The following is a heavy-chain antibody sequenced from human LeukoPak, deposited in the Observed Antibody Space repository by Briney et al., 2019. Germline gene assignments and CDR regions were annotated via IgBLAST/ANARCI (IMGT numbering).Heavy chain of an antibody. V-gene: IGHV1-8*03. CDR1: EYTFTGYY. Sequence: ASVKVSCKASEYTFTGYYMHWVRQAPGQGLEWMGWMNPNSGNTGYAQKFQGRVTITRNTSISTAYMELSSLRSEDTAVYYCARGMWDFDYWGQGTLVTVSS. CDR2: MNPNSGNT. D-gene: IGHD1-26*01. CDR3: ARGMWDFDY. J-gene: IGHJ4*02.